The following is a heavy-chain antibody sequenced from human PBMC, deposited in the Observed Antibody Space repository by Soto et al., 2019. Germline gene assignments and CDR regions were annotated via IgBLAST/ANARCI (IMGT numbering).Heavy chain of an antibody. CDR1: GFTFSSYT. CDR2: ISSSSGTI. D-gene: IGHD3-10*01. J-gene: IGHJ4*02. CDR3: AKESYNRRTDFDY. V-gene: IGHV3-48*01. Sequence: GGSLRLSCAASGFTFSSYTMNWVRQAPGKGLEWVSYISSSSGTIYYADSVKGRFTVSRDNSKNTPYLQMNSLRAEDTALYYCAKESYNRRTDFDYWGQGTLVTVSS.